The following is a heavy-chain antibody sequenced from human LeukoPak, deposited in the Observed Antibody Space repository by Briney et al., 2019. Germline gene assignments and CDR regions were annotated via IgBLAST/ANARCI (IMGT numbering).Heavy chain of an antibody. J-gene: IGHJ4*02. V-gene: IGHV3-30*18. D-gene: IGHD3-22*01. Sequence: PGGSLRLSCAASGFTFSSYGMHWVRQAPGKGLEWVAVISCDGSNKYYADSVKGRFTISRDNSKNTLYLQMNSLRAEDTAVYYCAKDYYYDSSGSNAYYFDYWGQGTLVTVSS. CDR3: AKDYYYDSSGSNAYYFDY. CDR1: GFTFSSYG. CDR2: ISCDGSNK.